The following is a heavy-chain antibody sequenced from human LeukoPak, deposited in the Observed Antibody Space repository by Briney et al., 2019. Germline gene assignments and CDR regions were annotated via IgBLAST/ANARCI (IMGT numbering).Heavy chain of an antibody. CDR1: GYTFTSYG. V-gene: IGHV1-18*01. Sequence: ASVKVSCKASGYTFTSYGISWVRQAPGQGLEWMGWISAYNGNTNYAQKLQGRVTMTTDTSTSTAYMELRSLRSDDTAVYYCARPLRRFGENDAFDIWGQGTMVTVSS. D-gene: IGHD3-10*01. J-gene: IGHJ3*02. CDR2: ISAYNGNT. CDR3: ARPLRRFGENDAFDI.